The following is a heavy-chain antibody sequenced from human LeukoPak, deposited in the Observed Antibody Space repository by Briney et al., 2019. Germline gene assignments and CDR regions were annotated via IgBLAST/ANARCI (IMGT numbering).Heavy chain of an antibody. CDR2: IRSKTNSYAT. V-gene: IGHV3-73*01. CDR3: ARSWGADAFDI. Sequence: GGSLRLSCAASGFTFNGSAMHWVRQASGKGLEWVGRIRSKTNSYATAYAASVKGRFTISRDDSKSTAYLQMNSLKTEDTAVYYCARSWGADAFDIWGQGTMVTVSS. CDR1: GFTFNGSA. D-gene: IGHD1-26*01. J-gene: IGHJ3*02.